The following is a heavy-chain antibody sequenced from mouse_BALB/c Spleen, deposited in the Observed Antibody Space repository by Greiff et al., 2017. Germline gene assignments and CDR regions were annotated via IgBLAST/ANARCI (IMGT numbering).Heavy chain of an antibody. CDR1: GYSITSDYA. CDR3: AGGNYAYYYAMDY. Sequence: DVKLQESGPGLVKPSQSLSLTCTVTGYSITSDYAWNWIRQFPGNKLEWMGYISYSGSTSYNPSLKSRISITRDTSKNQFFLQLNSVTTEDTATYYCAGGNYAYYYAMDYWGQGTSVTVSS. V-gene: IGHV3-2*02. J-gene: IGHJ4*01. D-gene: IGHD2-1*01. CDR2: ISYSGST.